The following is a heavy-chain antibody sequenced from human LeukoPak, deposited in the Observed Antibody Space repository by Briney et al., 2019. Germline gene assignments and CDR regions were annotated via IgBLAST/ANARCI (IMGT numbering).Heavy chain of an antibody. V-gene: IGHV3-23*01. CDR2: ISGSGGST. J-gene: IGHJ4*02. CDR3: AKGGVVGSYSYFDY. CDR1: GFTFSSYA. D-gene: IGHD1-26*01. Sequence: GGSLRLSCAASGFTFSSYAMSWVRQAPGKGLEWVSAISGSGGSTYYADSVKGRFTISRDNSKNTLYLQMNSPRAEDTAVYYCAKGGVVGSYSYFDYWGQGTLVTVSS.